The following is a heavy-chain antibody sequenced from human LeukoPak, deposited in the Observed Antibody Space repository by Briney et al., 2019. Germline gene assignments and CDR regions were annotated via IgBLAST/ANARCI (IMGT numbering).Heavy chain of an antibody. V-gene: IGHV1-46*01. D-gene: IGHD3-16*01. J-gene: IGHJ5*02. CDR3: AREYYDYVWGSFSTNWFDP. CDR1: GYTFTSYY. CDR2: INPSGGST. Sequence: ASAKVSCKASGYTFTSYYMHWVRQAPGQGLEWMGIINPSGGSTSYAQKFQGRVTMTRDTSTSTVYMELSSLRSEDTAVYYCAREYYDYVWGSFSTNWFDPWGQGTLVTVSS.